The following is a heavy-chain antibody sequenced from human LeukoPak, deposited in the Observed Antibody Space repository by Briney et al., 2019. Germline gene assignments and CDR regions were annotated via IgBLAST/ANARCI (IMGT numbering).Heavy chain of an antibody. V-gene: IGHV3-48*03. D-gene: IGHD1-14*01. CDR3: AGRTGGWFDP. CDR2: ISISTNTI. J-gene: IGHJ5*02. CDR1: GFTFSSYE. Sequence: GGSLRLSCAASGFTFSSYEMNWVRQAPGKALEWISYISISTNTIYYGDSVKGRFTISRDNAKNSLYLQMNSLRVEDTAVYYCAGRTGGWFDPWGQGTLVTVSS.